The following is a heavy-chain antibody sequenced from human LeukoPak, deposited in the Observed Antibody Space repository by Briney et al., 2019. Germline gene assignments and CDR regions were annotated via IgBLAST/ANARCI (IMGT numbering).Heavy chain of an antibody. D-gene: IGHD3-22*01. CDR3: AREKGLTDCYGMDV. CDR2: ISSSSSYI. Sequence: GGSLRLSSAASGFTFSSYSMNWVRQAPGKGLEWVSSISSSSSYIYYADSVKGRFTISRDNAKNSLYLQMNSLRAEDTAVYYCAREKGLTDCYGMDVWGQGTTVTVSS. CDR1: GFTFSSYS. V-gene: IGHV3-21*01. J-gene: IGHJ6*02.